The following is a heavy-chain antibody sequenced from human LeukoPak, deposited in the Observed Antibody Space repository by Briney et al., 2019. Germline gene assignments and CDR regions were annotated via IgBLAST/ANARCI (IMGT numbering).Heavy chain of an antibody. CDR2: ISGSGGST. D-gene: IGHD3-22*01. CDR3: AKAADNGYYYYFDY. Sequence: GGSLRLSCAASELILSNYAMSWVRQAPGKGLEWVSAISGSGGSTYYADSVKGRFTISRDNSKNTLYLQMNSLRADDTAVYYCAKAADNGYYYYFDYWGQGTLVTVSS. V-gene: IGHV3-23*01. CDR1: ELILSNYA. J-gene: IGHJ4*02.